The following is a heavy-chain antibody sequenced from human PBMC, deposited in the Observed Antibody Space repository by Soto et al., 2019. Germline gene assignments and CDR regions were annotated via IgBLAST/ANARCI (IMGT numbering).Heavy chain of an antibody. Sequence: PGGSLRLSCAASGFTLGDYSITWVRQAPGKGLEWVLFISGSGDTIYYADSVKGRFTISRDNAKKSLFLHMNSLRAEDMAVYYCVRDRGPPVDNHFDYWGQGILVTVSS. V-gene: IGHV3-11*01. D-gene: IGHD5-12*01. CDR2: ISGSGDTI. CDR1: GFTLGDYS. J-gene: IGHJ4*02. CDR3: VRDRGPPVDNHFDY.